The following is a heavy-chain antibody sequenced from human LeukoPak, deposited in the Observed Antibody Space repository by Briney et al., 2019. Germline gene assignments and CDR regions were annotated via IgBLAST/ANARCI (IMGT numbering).Heavy chain of an antibody. CDR3: ARDSSMMGGAFDI. D-gene: IGHD2-2*01. CDR1: GFTFSRYW. J-gene: IGHJ3*02. Sequence: GGSLRLSCVVSGFTFSRYWMSWVRQAPGKGLEWVANIKQDGSEKYYVDSVKGRFTISRDNAKKSLYLQMNSLRAEDTAVYYCARDSSMMGGAFDIWGQGTMVTVSS. V-gene: IGHV3-7*01. CDR2: IKQDGSEK.